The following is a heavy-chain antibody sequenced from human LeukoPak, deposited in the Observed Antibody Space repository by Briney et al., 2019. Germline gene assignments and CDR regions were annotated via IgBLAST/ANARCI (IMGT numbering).Heavy chain of an antibody. V-gene: IGHV4-59*01. J-gene: IGHJ6*03. CDR1: GGSISSYY. CDR2: IYYSGST. D-gene: IGHD3-16*01. Sequence: SETLSLTCTVSGGSISSYYWSWIRQPPGKGLEWVGYIYYSGSTNYNPSLKSRVTISVDTSKKQFSLKLSSVTAADTAVYYCARAPSLIPGYYYYMDVWGKGTTVTVSS. CDR3: ARAPSLIPGYYYYMDV.